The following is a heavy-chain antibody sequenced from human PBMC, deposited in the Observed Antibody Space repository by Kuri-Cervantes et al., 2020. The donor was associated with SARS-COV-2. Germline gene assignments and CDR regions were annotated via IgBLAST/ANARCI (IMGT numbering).Heavy chain of an antibody. Sequence: GGSLRLSCAASGFTFSSYEMNWVRQAPGKGLEWVSYISSSGSTIYYADSVKGRFTISRDNAKYSLYLQMNSLRAEDTAVYYCARAGVWFGELSVFYMDVWGKGTTVTVSS. CDR1: GFTFSSYE. D-gene: IGHD3-10*01. CDR2: ISSSGSTI. J-gene: IGHJ6*03. V-gene: IGHV3-48*03. CDR3: ARAGVWFGELSVFYMDV.